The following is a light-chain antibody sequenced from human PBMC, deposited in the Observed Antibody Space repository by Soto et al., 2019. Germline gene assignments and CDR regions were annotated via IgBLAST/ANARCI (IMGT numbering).Light chain of an antibody. CDR2: GAS. J-gene: IGKJ4*01. CDR1: QSVSSSY. Sequence: EIVLTQSPGTLSLSPGERATLSCRASQSVSSSYLAWYQQKPGQAPRLLTYGASSRATGIPDRFSGRGSGTDFTITISRLEPEDFAVYYCQKYGSSPLTFGGATKVEIK. V-gene: IGKV3-20*01. CDR3: QKYGSSPLT.